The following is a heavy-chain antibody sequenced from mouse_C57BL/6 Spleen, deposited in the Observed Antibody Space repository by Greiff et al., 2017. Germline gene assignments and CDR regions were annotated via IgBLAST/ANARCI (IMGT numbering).Heavy chain of an antibody. CDR1: GYAFTNYL. CDR2: INPGSGGT. D-gene: IGHD1-1*01. V-gene: IGHV1-54*01. CDR3: ARGSLVLRSFDY. J-gene: IGHJ2*01. Sequence: QVHVKQSGAELVRPGTSVKVSCKASGYAFTNYLIEWVKQRPGQGLEWIGVINPGSGGTNYNEKFKGKATLTADTSSSTAYMQLSSLTSEDSAVDFCARGSLVLRSFDYWGQGTTLTVSS.